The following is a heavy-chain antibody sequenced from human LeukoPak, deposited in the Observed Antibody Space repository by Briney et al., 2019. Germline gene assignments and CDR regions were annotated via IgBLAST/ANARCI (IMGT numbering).Heavy chain of an antibody. J-gene: IGHJ4*02. CDR1: GGSISSGSYY. D-gene: IGHD4-23*01. Sequence: PSETLSLTCTVSGGSISSGSYYWSWILQPALKGLDWIGRIYTSGSTNYNPSLKTRVTISVDTSKNQLSLKLSSVTATDTAVYYCARDYGGGGGFDYWGQGTLVTVSS. V-gene: IGHV4-61*02. CDR3: ARDYGGGGGFDY. CDR2: IYTSGST.